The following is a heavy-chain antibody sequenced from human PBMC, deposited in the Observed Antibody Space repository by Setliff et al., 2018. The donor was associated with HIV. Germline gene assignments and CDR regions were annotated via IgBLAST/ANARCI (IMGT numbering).Heavy chain of an antibody. CDR2: IWYDGSNK. D-gene: IGHD6-13*01. V-gene: IGHV3-33*01. J-gene: IGHJ5*02. CDR1: GFTFSSYG. CDR3: TAALQQQVVRWFDP. Sequence: GGSLRLSCAASGFTFSSYGMHWVRQAPGKGLEWVAVIWYDGSNKYYADSVKGRFTISRDNSKNTLYLQMNSLKTEDTAVYYCTAALQQQVVRWFDPWGQGTLVTVPQ.